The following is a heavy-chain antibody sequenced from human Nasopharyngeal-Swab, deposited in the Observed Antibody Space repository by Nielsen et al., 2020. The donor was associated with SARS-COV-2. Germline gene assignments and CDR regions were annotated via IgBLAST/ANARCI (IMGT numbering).Heavy chain of an antibody. CDR3: ARLGSSSWYANWFDP. V-gene: IGHV3-53*01. Sequence: WIRQPPGKGPEWVSVIYSGGSTYYADSVKGRFTISRDNSKNTLYLQMNSLRAEDTAVYYCARLGSSSWYANWFDPWGQGTLVTV. D-gene: IGHD6-13*01. J-gene: IGHJ5*02. CDR2: IYSGGST.